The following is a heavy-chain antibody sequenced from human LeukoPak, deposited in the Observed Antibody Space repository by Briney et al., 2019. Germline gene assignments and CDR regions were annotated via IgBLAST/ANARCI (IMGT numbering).Heavy chain of an antibody. CDR1: GYSISSGYY. V-gene: IGHV4-38-2*02. CDR3: ARVGDIVVVPPANYGMNV. CDR2: IYHSGST. Sequence: PSETLSLTCSVSGYSISSGYYWGWIRQPPGKGLEWIGSIYHSGSTLYNPSFRSRITISLDTSKNHFSLKLSSVTAADTAVYYCARVGDIVVVPPANYGMNVWGQGTTVTVSS. D-gene: IGHD2-2*01. J-gene: IGHJ6*02.